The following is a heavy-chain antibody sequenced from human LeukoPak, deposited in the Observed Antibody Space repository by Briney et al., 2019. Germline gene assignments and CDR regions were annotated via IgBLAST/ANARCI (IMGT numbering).Heavy chain of an antibody. Sequence: GGSLRLSCAASGFTFSGYSMNWVRQAPGKGLEWVSYISSSSSTIYYADSVKGRFTISRDNAKNSLYLQMNSLRDVDTAVYYCASGKGYWGQGTLVTVPS. CDR1: GFTFSGYS. J-gene: IGHJ4*02. V-gene: IGHV3-48*02. CDR3: ASGKGY. CDR2: ISSSSSTI.